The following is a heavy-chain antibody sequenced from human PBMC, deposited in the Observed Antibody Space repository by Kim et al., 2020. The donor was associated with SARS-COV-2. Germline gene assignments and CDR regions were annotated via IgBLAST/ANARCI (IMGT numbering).Heavy chain of an antibody. Sequence: GGSLRLSCAASGFTFSNAWMSWVRQAPGKGLEWVGRIKSKTDGGTTDYAAPVKVRFTISRDDSTNTLYLQMNSLKTEDTAVYYCTTCRSGTMVRGVHDYWGQGTLVTVSS. CDR1: GFTFSNAW. CDR3: TTCRSGTMVRGVHDY. D-gene: IGHD3-10*01. CDR2: IKSKTDGGTT. J-gene: IGHJ4*02. V-gene: IGHV3-15*01.